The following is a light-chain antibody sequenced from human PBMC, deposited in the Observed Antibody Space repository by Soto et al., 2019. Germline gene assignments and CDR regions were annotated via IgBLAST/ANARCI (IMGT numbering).Light chain of an antibody. CDR2: GAS. Sequence: EIELTQSPGTLSLSTGERATLSCRASQSVSSSYLAWYQQKPGQAPRLLIYGASSRATGIPDRFSGSGSGTEFTLTISSLQPEDFAVYYCQQYGSSLITFGQGTRLEIK. V-gene: IGKV3-20*01. CDR1: QSVSSSY. CDR3: QQYGSSLIT. J-gene: IGKJ5*01.